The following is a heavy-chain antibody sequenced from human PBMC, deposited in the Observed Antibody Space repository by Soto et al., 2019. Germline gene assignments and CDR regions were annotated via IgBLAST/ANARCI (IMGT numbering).Heavy chain of an antibody. V-gene: IGHV3-53*04. CDR2: IYSGGST. CDR1: GFTVSSNY. J-gene: IGHJ3*02. D-gene: IGHD2-2*01. Sequence: EVQLVESGGGLVQPGGSLRLSCAASGFTVSSNYMSWVRQAPGKGLEWVSVIYSGGSTYYADSVKGRFTISRHNSKNTLYLQMNSLRAEDTAVYYCARVPSVPDGPLHDAFDIWGQGTMVTVSS. CDR3: ARVPSVPDGPLHDAFDI.